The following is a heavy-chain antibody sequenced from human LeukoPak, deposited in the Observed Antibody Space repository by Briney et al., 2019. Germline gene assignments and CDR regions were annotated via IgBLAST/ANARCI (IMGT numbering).Heavy chain of an antibody. D-gene: IGHD4-17*01. CDR3: ARVKSGTVTEPDFDY. J-gene: IGHJ4*02. Sequence: PSETLSLTCTVSGGSISSGDYYWTWIRQPPGKGLEWIAYIYKSGSSFSDPSLKSRLTISIDTSKNQFSLNLRSVTAADTAVYYCARVKSGTVTEPDFDYWGQGTLVTVSS. CDR1: GGSISSGDYY. CDR2: IYKSGSS. V-gene: IGHV4-30-4*01.